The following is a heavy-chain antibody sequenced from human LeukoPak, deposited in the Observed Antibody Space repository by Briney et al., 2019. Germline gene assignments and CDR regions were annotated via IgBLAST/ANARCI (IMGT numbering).Heavy chain of an antibody. V-gene: IGHV1-2*06. CDR3: ARGRWLLWFGESQPHDY. CDR1: GYTFTGYY. CDR2: INPTGGST. D-gene: IGHD3-10*01. J-gene: IGHJ4*02. Sequence: GASVKVSCKASGYTFTGYYMHWVRQAPGQGLEWMGLINPTGGSTGYAQKFQGRVTMTRDTSISTAYMELSRLRSDDTAVYYCARGRWLLWFGESQPHDYWGQGTLVTVSS.